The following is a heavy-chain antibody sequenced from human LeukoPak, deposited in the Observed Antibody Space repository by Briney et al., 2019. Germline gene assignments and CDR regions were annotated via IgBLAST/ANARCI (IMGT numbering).Heavy chain of an antibody. CDR3: AHGSMYQLDY. CDR1: GFTFNSYG. J-gene: IGHJ4*02. D-gene: IGHD2-2*01. CDR2: ISGSGDRT. Sequence: TGGSLRLSCAASGFTFNSYGMSWVRQAPGKGLEWVSAISGSGDRTYYADSVKGRFTISRDNSKNTLYLQMNSLRAEDTAVYYCAHGSMYQLDYWGQGTLVTVSS. V-gene: IGHV3-23*01.